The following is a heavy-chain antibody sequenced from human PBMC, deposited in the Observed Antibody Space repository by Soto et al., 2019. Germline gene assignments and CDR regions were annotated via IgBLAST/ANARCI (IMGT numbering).Heavy chain of an antibody. V-gene: IGHV4-34*01. D-gene: IGHD1-26*01. J-gene: IGHJ4*02. CDR1: GGSFSGYY. CDR3: ARMGSYPRRYFDY. Sequence: SETLSLTCAVYGGSFSGYYWSWIRQPPGKGLEWIGEINHSGSTNYNPSLKSRVTISVDTSKNQFSLKLSSVTAADTAVYYCARMGSYPRRYFDYWGQGTLVTVSS. CDR2: INHSGST.